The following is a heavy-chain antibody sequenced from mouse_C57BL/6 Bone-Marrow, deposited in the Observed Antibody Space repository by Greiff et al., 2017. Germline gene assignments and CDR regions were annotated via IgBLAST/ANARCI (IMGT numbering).Heavy chain of an antibody. CDR2: IYPGDGDT. J-gene: IGHJ2*01. CDR3: AREVYYYGSSYESDYFDY. Sequence: QVQLKQSGPELVKPGASVKISCKASGYAFSSSWMNWVKQRPGKGLEWIGRIYPGDGDTNYNGKFKGKATLTADKSSSTAYMQLSSLTSEDSAVYFCAREVYYYGSSYESDYFDYWGQGATLTVSS. D-gene: IGHD1-1*01. V-gene: IGHV1-82*01. CDR1: GYAFSSSW.